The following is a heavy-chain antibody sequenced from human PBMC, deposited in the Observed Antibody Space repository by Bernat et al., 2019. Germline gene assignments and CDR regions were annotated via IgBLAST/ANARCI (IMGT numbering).Heavy chain of an antibody. V-gene: IGHV3-9*01. CDR3: AKDFRPYYDFWSGYPPDAFDI. CDR2: ISWNSGSI. Sequence: EVQLVESGGGLVQPGRSLRLSCAASGFTFDDYAMHWVRQAPGKGLEWVSGISWNSGSIGYADSVKGRFTISRDNAKNSLYLQMNSLRAEDTALYYCAKDFRPYYDFWSGYPPDAFDIWGQGTMVTVSS. CDR1: GFTFDDYA. J-gene: IGHJ3*02. D-gene: IGHD3-3*01.